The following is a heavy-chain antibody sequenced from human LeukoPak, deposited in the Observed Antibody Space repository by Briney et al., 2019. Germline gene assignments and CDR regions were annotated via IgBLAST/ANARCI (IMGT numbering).Heavy chain of an antibody. Sequence: SQTLSLTCTVSGGSISSSSYSWNWIRQPAGKGLQWIGRVYSSGSTNYNPSLKSRVTISVDTSKNQFSLKLSSVTAADTAVYYCAREKDSGSYPFHFDYWGQGTLVTVSS. CDR2: VYSSGST. V-gene: IGHV4-61*02. CDR3: AREKDSGSYPFHFDY. J-gene: IGHJ4*02. D-gene: IGHD3-10*01. CDR1: GGSISSSSYS.